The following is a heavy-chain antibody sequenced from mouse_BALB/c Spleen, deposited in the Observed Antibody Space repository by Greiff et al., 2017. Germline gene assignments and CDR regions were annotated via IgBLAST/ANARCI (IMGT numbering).Heavy chain of an antibody. Sequence: VQLKESGAELVKPGASVKLSCTASGFNIKDTYMHWVKQRPEQGLEWIGRIDPANGNTKYDPKFQGKATITADTSSNTAYLQLSSLTSEDTAVYYCARSGYGNYGGYAMDYWGQGTSVTVSS. J-gene: IGHJ4*01. V-gene: IGHV14-3*02. CDR2: IDPANGNT. CDR3: ARSGYGNYGGYAMDY. CDR1: GFNIKDTY. D-gene: IGHD2-1*01.